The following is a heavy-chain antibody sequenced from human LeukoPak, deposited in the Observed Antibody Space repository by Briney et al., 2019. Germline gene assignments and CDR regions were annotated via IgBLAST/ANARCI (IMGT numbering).Heavy chain of an antibody. J-gene: IGHJ4*02. Sequence: PGGSLRLSCAASGFIVSSNYMSWVRQAPGKGLEWVSVIYSGGSIYYADSVKGRFTISRDNSKNTLYLQMNSLRAEDTAVYYCARVVFGEGDDYWGQGTLVTVSS. V-gene: IGHV3-66*02. D-gene: IGHD3-10*02. CDR3: ARVVFGEGDDY. CDR2: IYSGGSI. CDR1: GFIVSSNY.